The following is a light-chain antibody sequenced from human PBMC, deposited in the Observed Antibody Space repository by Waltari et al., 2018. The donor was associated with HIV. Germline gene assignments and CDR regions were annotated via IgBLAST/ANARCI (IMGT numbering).Light chain of an antibody. CDR2: AGS. CDR3: YSYAGSRTGYV. J-gene: IGLJ1*01. CDR1: SSDIGSYTL. V-gene: IGLV2-23*01. Sequence: QSALTQPASVSGSPGQSITISCTGTSSDIGSYTLASWYQQHPGKAPKLMIYAGSKRPSGVSNRFSGSKSGNTASLTISGLQAEDEADYYCYSYAGSRTGYVFGTGTKVTVL.